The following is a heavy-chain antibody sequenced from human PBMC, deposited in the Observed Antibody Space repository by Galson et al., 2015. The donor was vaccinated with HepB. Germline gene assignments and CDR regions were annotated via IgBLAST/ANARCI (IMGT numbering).Heavy chain of an antibody. D-gene: IGHD3-10*01. CDR2: INPLFGTA. J-gene: IGHJ4*02. CDR1: GTMFSGFG. CDR3: ATNAARGIFFEF. V-gene: IGHV1-69*06. Sequence: SVKVSCKASGTMFSGFGTSWVRQAPGHGLEWMGEINPLFGTANYAQKFQGRVTITADRSTSTAYMELSSLRSEDTAMYHCATNAARGIFFEFWGQGTLVTASS.